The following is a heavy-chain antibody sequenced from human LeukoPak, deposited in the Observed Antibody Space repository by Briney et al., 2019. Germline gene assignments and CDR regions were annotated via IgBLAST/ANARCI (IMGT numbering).Heavy chain of an antibody. D-gene: IGHD5-18*01. CDR1: GGSISTYY. Sequence: SETLSLTCTVSGGSISTYYWSWIRRPPGKGLEWIGYIYFTGSTNYNPSLKRRVTISVDTSKNQFSLKLNSMTAADTAVYYCARADTTMAPWDYWGQGSLVTVSS. CDR3: ARADTTMAPWDY. J-gene: IGHJ4*02. V-gene: IGHV4-59*01. CDR2: IYFTGST.